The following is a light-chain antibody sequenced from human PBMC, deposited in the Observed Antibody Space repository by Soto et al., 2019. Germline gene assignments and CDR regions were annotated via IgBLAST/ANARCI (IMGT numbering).Light chain of an antibody. CDR1: QRITSW. CDR3: QQYNNYPLS. V-gene: IGKV1-5*03. Sequence: DIQMTQSPSTLSASLGDRVNITCRASQRITSWLAWYQVKPGKAPKLLIYHASRLSSGVPSRFSGSASGTDFTLTISGLQTDDFATYYCQQYNNYPLSFGVGTQVDI. CDR2: HAS. J-gene: IGKJ4*01.